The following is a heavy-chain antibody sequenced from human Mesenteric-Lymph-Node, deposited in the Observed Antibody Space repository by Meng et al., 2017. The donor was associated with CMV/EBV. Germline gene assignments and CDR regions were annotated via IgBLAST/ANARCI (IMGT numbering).Heavy chain of an antibody. CDR3: AKGSSRHPAFDI. CDR2: INWNGGST. Sequence: CAASGFTFDDYGMNWVRQAPGKGLEWVSGINWNGGSTVYVDSVEGRFTISRDNAKKSLYLQMNSLRAEDTAVYYCAKGSSRHPAFDIWGQGTMVTVSS. CDR1: GFTFDDYG. J-gene: IGHJ3*02. V-gene: IGHV3-20*04.